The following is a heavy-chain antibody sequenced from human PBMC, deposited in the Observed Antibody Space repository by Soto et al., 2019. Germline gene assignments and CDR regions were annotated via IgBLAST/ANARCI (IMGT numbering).Heavy chain of an antibody. Sequence: GGSLRLSCAASGFTFSNCNMNWVRQAPGKGLEWVSAISSSSRSMYYADSVRGRFTISRDNAKNSLYLQMNSLGVEDTAVYYCARDRGYDAHDYYYNAMDVWGQGTTVTVSS. D-gene: IGHD2-15*01. J-gene: IGHJ6*02. V-gene: IGHV3-21*01. CDR2: ISSSSRSM. CDR1: GFTFSNCN. CDR3: ARDRGYDAHDYYYNAMDV.